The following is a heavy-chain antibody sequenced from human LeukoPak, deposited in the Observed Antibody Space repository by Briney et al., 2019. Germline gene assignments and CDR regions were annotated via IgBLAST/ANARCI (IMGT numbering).Heavy chain of an antibody. D-gene: IGHD5-24*01. Sequence: GRSLRLSCAASGFTFDDYAMHWVRQAPGKGLEWVSGISWNSGSIGYADSVKGRFTISRDNAKNSLYLQMNSLRAEDTAVYYCARAGDGYNDAFDIWGQGTMVTVSS. V-gene: IGHV3-9*01. J-gene: IGHJ3*02. CDR2: ISWNSGSI. CDR3: ARAGDGYNDAFDI. CDR1: GFTFDDYA.